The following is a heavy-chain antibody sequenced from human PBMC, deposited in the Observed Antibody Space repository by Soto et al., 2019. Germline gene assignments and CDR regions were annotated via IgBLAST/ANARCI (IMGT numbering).Heavy chain of an antibody. CDR2: ISAYNGNT. D-gene: IGHD3-22*01. V-gene: IGHV1-18*01. CDR1: GYPFTSYG. Sequence: DSAKVCCKASGYPFTSYGISLVRQAPGQGLEWMGWISAYNGNTNYAQKLQGRVTMTTDTSTSTAYMELRSLRSDDTAVYYCARDLYDSSGSLFDYWGQGTLVTVSS. CDR3: ARDLYDSSGSLFDY. J-gene: IGHJ4*02.